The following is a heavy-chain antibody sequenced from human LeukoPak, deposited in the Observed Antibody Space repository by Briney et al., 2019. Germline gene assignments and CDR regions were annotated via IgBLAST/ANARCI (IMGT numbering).Heavy chain of an antibody. CDR1: GGSISSYY. Sequence: PSETLSLTCTVSGGSISSYYWSWIRQPPGKGLEWIGYIYYSGSTNYNPSLKSRVTISVDTSKNQFSLKLSSVTAADTAVYCCARVYLATLDYWGQGTLVTVSS. J-gene: IGHJ4*02. D-gene: IGHD5-12*01. V-gene: IGHV4-59*01. CDR2: IYYSGST. CDR3: ARVYLATLDY.